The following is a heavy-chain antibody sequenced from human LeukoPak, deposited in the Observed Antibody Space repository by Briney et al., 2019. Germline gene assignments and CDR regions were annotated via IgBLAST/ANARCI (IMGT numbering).Heavy chain of an antibody. CDR1: GFTFSSYS. Sequence: GGSLRLSCAASGFTFSSYSMNRVRQAPGKGLEWVSSISSSSSYIYYADSVKGRFTISRDNAKSSLYLQMNSLRAEDTAVYYCARDPPGTGDFDYWGQGTLVTVSS. CDR2: ISSSSSYI. J-gene: IGHJ4*02. D-gene: IGHD3-10*01. CDR3: ARDPPGTGDFDY. V-gene: IGHV3-21*01.